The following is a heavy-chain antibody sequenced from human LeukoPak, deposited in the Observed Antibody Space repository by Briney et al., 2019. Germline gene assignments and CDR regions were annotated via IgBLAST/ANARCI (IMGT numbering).Heavy chain of an antibody. Sequence: SGTLSLTCAVSGGSISSSSYYWGWIRQPPGKGLEWIGSIYYSGSTYYNPSLKSRVTISVDTSKNQFSLKLSSVTAADTAVYYCARRPEVGYCSSTSCYDLYYYYGMDVWGQGTTVTVSS. CDR2: IYYSGST. D-gene: IGHD2-2*01. J-gene: IGHJ6*02. CDR3: ARRPEVGYCSSTSCYDLYYYYGMDV. V-gene: IGHV4-39*01. CDR1: GGSISSSSYY.